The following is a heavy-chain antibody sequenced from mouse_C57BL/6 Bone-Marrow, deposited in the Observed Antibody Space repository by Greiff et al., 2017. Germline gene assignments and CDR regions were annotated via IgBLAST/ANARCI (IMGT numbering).Heavy chain of an antibody. CDR3: TTALMTTVIGGWFAD. CDR2: IDPEDGDT. J-gene: IGHJ3*01. V-gene: IGHV14-1*01. Sequence: VQLQQSGAELVRPGASVKLSCTASGFNIKDYYMHWVKQRPEQGLEWIGRIDPEDGDTEYAPKFQGKATMTADTSSNTAYLQLSSLTSEDTAVYYCTTALMTTVIGGWFADWGQGTLVTVSA. D-gene: IGHD1-1*01. CDR1: GFNIKDYY.